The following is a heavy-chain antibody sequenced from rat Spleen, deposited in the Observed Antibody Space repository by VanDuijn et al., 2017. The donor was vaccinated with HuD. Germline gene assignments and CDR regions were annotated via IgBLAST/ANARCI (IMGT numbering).Heavy chain of an antibody. CDR3: PTPLPGYNFFYY. CDR1: GFTFSDYN. V-gene: IGHV5S10*01. CDR2: IIYNGSRT. Sequence: EVQLVESGGGLVQPGRSLKLSCVVSGFTFSDYNMAWVRQTPKKGLEWVATIIYNGSRTYYRDSVKGRVTISRDNAKSNLYLQMDSLRSEDPATYYCPTPLPGYNFFYYWGQGVMVTVSS. D-gene: IGHD1-4*01. J-gene: IGHJ2*01.